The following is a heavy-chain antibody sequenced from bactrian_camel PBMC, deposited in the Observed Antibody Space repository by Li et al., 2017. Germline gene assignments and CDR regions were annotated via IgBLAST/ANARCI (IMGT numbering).Heavy chain of an antibody. Sequence: HVQLVESGGGSVQAGGSLKLSCAVSEYIFSSCTMGWYRQAPGKARELVITHTSDGTTNYADSVKGRFTISQDNAKNTLYLQMNSLKTEDTAVYYCGACSVWFGQGTQVTVS. CDR2: HTSDGTT. V-gene: IGHV3S53*01. CDR1: EYIFSSCT. J-gene: IGHJ4*01.